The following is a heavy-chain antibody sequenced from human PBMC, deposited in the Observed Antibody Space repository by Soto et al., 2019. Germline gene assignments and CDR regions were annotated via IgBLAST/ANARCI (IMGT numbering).Heavy chain of an antibody. J-gene: IGHJ4*02. D-gene: IGHD5-12*01. CDR3: ARGGYYYATSGYSGFDS. Sequence: PSETLSLTCTLSGGTFHNFSWLWIRQPPGKGLEWVGHVHYSGGTKYNPSLNSRGTISLDTTKSHLSLKLQSVTAADTALYFCARGGYYYATSGYSGFDSWGQGTLVTISS. CDR2: VHYSGGT. CDR1: GGTFHNFS. V-gene: IGHV4-59*01.